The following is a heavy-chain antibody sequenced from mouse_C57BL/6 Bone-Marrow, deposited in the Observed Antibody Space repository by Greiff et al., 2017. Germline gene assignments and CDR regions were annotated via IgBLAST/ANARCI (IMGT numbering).Heavy chain of an antibody. Sequence: QVQLKQPGAELVKPGASVKLSCKASGYTFTSYWMHWVKQRPGRGLEWIGRIDPNSGGTKYNEKFKSKATLTVDKPSRTAYMQLSSLTSEDSAVYDCAREGTTAFDVWGTGTTVTVSS. V-gene: IGHV1-72*01. CDR2: IDPNSGGT. CDR3: AREGTTAFDV. J-gene: IGHJ1*03. D-gene: IGHD1-2*01. CDR1: GYTFTSYW.